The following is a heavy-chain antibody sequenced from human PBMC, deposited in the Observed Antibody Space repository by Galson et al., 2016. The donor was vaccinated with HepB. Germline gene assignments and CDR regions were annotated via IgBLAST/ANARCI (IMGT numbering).Heavy chain of an antibody. CDR1: GFRFSNYG. Sequence: SLRLSCAGSGFRFSNYGLHWVRQAPGKGLEWVSFISYAGSIKDYADSVKGRFTISRDNSKNTLSLHMNSLRPEDTAVYYCAKDGYYYGSGIDIHVDDWGRGTLVTVSS. D-gene: IGHD3-10*01. J-gene: IGHJ4*02. CDR3: AKDGYYYGSGIDIHVDD. V-gene: IGHV3-30*18. CDR2: ISYAGSIK.